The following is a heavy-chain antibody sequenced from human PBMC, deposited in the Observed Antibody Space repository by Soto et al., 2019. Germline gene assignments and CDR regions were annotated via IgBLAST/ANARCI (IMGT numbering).Heavy chain of an antibody. J-gene: IGHJ4*02. Sequence: GGSLRLSCTASGFTFSSYAMCWVRQAPGKGLEWVSGINGSGASTYYADSVKGRFTISRDNSKSTLYLQLNSLRAEDTAVYYCAKSEDGSGSYYTPQDYWGQGTLVTVSS. CDR2: INGSGAST. D-gene: IGHD3-10*01. CDR3: AKSEDGSGSYYTPQDY. CDR1: GFTFSSYA. V-gene: IGHV3-23*01.